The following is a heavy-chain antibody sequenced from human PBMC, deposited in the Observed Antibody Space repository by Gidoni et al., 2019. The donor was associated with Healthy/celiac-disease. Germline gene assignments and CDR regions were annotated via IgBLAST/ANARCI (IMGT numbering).Heavy chain of an antibody. CDR2: VFLTGSA. V-gene: IGHV4-4*02. Sequence: QVHLQESGPGLVRPSETLSLTCAVSGVSISSDYWWTWVRQPPGKGLEWIGEVFLTGSANYNPSLKSRVRISMDKSHNEFSLKLDSVTAADTATYYCTRAGLIASTDGMDVWGQGTTVTVSS. D-gene: IGHD3-22*01. J-gene: IGHJ6*02. CDR3: TRAGLIASTDGMDV. CDR1: GVSISSDYW.